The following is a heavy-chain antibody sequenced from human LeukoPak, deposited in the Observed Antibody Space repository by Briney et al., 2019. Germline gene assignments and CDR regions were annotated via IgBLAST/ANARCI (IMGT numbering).Heavy chain of an antibody. CDR2: ISYDGSKK. J-gene: IGHJ4*02. CDR1: GFTFSSYG. CDR3: ARGPWDY. V-gene: IGHV3-30*03. Sequence: PGRSLRLSCAASGFTFSSYGMHWVRQAPGKGLEWVAVISYDGSKKYYADSVKGRFTISRDNAKNTLYLQMNSLRAEDTAVYYCARGPWDYWGQGTLVTVSS.